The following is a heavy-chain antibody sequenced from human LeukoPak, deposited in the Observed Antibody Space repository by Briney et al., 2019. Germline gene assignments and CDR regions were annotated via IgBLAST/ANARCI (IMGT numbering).Heavy chain of an antibody. J-gene: IGHJ4*02. CDR1: GYTFTGYY. D-gene: IGHD2-21*02. CDR2: INPNSGGT. CDR3: ARDLGAYCGGDCYSFDY. V-gene: IGHV1-2*02. Sequence: ASVKVSFKASGYTFTGYYMHWVRQAPGQGLEWMGWINPNSGGTNYAQKFQGRVTMTRDTSISTAYMELSRLRSDDTAVYYCARDLGAYCGGDCYSFDYWGQGTLVTVSS.